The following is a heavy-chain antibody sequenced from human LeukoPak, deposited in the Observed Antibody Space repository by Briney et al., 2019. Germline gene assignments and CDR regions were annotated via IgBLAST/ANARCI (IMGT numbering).Heavy chain of an antibody. CDR2: IYTSGST. J-gene: IGHJ3*02. D-gene: IGHD2-2*01. CDR1: GGSISSGSYY. V-gene: IGHV4-61*02. CDR3: ARDTIVVVPAAMVAFDI. Sequence: SQTLSLTCTVSGGSISSGSYYWSWIRQPAGKGLEWIGRIYTSGSTNYNPSLKSRVTISVDTSKNQFSLKLSSVTAADTAVYYCARDTIVVVPAAMVAFDIWGQGTMVTVSS.